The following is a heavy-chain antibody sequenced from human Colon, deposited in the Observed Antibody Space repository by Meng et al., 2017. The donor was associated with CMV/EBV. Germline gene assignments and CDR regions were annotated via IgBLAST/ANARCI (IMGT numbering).Heavy chain of an antibody. V-gene: IGHV3-23*01. CDR3: DGSDF. Sequence: GGSLRLSCAASGFTFRNYAMSWARQAPGKGLEWVSTISGSGERTHYAGSVKGCFTISRDNSKSTLYLQMNRLTAEDTAVYYCDGSDFWGQGTLVTVS. CDR2: ISGSGERT. J-gene: IGHJ4*02. CDR1: GFTFRNYA. D-gene: IGHD5-24*01.